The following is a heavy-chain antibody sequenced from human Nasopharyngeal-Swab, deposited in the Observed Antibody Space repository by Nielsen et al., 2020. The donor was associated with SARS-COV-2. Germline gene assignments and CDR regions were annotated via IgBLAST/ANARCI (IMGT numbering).Heavy chain of an antibody. D-gene: IGHD2-2*01. CDR2: ISAYNGNT. V-gene: IGHV1-18*01. J-gene: IGHJ4*02. Sequence: ASVKVSCKASGYTFTSYGISWVRQAPGQGLEWMGWISAYNGNTNYAQKLQGRVTKTTDTSTSTAYMELRSLRSDDTAVYYCARAPVVVPAASGLAFNYWGQGTLVTVSS. CDR3: ARAPVVVPAASGLAFNY. CDR1: GYTFTSYG.